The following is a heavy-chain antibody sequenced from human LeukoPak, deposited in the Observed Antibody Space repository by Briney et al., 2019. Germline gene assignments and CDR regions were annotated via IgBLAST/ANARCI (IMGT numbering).Heavy chain of an antibody. CDR3: ARDNDLLRYFDWPLDY. V-gene: IGHV3-15*01. CDR2: IKSKTHGGTT. Sequence: GGSLRLSCAASGFPFSNAWMSWVRQAPGKGLEWVGRIKSKTHGGTTDYAAPVKGRFTISRDDSKNMLYLQMNSLKTEDTAVYYCARDNDLLRYFDWPLDYWGQGTLVTVSS. J-gene: IGHJ4*02. CDR1: GFPFSNAW. D-gene: IGHD3-9*01.